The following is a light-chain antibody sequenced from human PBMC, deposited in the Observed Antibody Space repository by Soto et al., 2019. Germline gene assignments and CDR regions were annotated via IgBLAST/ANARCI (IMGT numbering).Light chain of an antibody. J-gene: IGKJ5*01. CDR3: QQYGSSPLT. Sequence: EIALTQSPGTLSLSPGERVTLSCRASQSVSSSYLAWYQQKPGQAPRLLIYGASSRATGIPDRFSGSGSGTDFTLTISRLEPEDFAVYYCQQYGSSPLTFGGGTRLEIK. CDR2: GAS. V-gene: IGKV3-20*01. CDR1: QSVSSSY.